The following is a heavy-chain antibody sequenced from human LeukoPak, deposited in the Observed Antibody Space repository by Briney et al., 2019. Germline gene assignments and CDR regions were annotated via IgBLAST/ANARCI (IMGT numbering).Heavy chain of an antibody. CDR1: GFTFSSYS. Sequence: GGSLRLSCAASGFTFSSYSMNWVRQAPGKGLEWVSSISSSSSYKYYADSVKGRFTLSRDNAKNSLYLQMNSLRAEDTAVYYYARDLMAVAGIWNFDYWGQGILVTVSS. D-gene: IGHD6-19*01. CDR3: ARDLMAVAGIWNFDY. V-gene: IGHV3-21*01. CDR2: ISSSSSYK. J-gene: IGHJ4*02.